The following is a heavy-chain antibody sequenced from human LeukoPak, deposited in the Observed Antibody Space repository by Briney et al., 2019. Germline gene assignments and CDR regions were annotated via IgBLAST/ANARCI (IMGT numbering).Heavy chain of an antibody. D-gene: IGHD2-2*01. CDR3: AREPPA. V-gene: IGHV3-30-3*01. Sequence: GRSLRLSCAASGFTFSSYAMHWVRQAPGKGLEWVAVISYDGSNKYYADSVKGRFTISRDNSKNTLYLQMNSLRAEDTAVYYCAREPPAWGQGTLVTVSS. J-gene: IGHJ4*02. CDR1: GFTFSSYA. CDR2: ISYDGSNK.